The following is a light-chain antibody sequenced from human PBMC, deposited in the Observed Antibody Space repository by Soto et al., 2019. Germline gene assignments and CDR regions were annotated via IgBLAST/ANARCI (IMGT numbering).Light chain of an antibody. V-gene: IGKV2-28*01. CDR1: QSILHSNGYKY. CDR2: LGS. J-gene: IGKJ1*01. CDR3: MQGLQTPWT. Sequence: EIVMTQSPRSLPVTPGEPASISCRSSQSILHSNGYKYLDWYLQRPGQSPRLLIYLGSNRAPGVTDRFSGSGSGTYFTLRITTVEPEEVGVYYCMQGLQTPWTFDKGLKVEIK.